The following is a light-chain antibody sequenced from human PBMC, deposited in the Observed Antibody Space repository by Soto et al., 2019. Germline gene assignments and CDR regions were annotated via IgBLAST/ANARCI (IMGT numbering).Light chain of an antibody. V-gene: IGKV3-15*01. CDR1: QSVSSN. J-gene: IGKJ4*01. Sequence: EIVMTQSPATLSVSPGERATLSCRASQSVSSNLAWYQQKPGQAPRLLIYVTSTRATGIPARFSASGSGTDFTLTISSLQSEDFAVYYCQQYNKWPLTFGGGTKVEIK. CDR3: QQYNKWPLT. CDR2: VTS.